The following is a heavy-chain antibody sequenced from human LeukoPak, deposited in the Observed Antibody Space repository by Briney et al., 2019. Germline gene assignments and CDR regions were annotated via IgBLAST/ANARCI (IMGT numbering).Heavy chain of an antibody. D-gene: IGHD5-18*01. CDR2: INAGNGNT. CDR3: ARLPRGYSYGYAGGFDP. V-gene: IGHV1-3*01. J-gene: IGHJ5*02. CDR1: GYTFTSYA. Sequence: ASVKVSCKASGYTFTSYAMHWVRQAPGQRLEWMGWINAGNGNTKYSQKFQGRVTITRDTSASTAYMELSSLRSEDTAVYYCARLPRGYSYGYAGGFDPWGQGTLATVSS.